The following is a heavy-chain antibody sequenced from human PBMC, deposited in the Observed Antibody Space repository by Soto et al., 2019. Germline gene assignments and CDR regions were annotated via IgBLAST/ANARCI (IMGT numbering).Heavy chain of an antibody. Sequence: GGSLRLSCAASGFTFSSYAMSWVRQAPGKGLEWVSVISGSGGSTYYADSLKGRFTISRDNSKNTLYLQMNSLRAEDTAVYYCAKDDGYYYGMDVWGQGTTVTVSS. CDR1: GFTFSSYA. CDR2: ISGSGGST. J-gene: IGHJ6*02. CDR3: AKDDGYYYGMDV. V-gene: IGHV3-23*01.